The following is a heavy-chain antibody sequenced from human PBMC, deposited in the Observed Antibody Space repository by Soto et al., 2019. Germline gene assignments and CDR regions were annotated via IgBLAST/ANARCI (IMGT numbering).Heavy chain of an antibody. CDR3: ARQRCDYDTGPKFQYYFDS. CDR1: AYSFAGYW. D-gene: IGHD3-22*01. Sequence: VQYVTISSKGSAYSFAGYWITWVRQKPGKGLEWMGRIDPSDSQTYYSPSFRGHVTISATKSITTVFLQWSSLRASDTAMYYCARQRCDYDTGPKFQYYFDSGDQGTTVTV. CDR2: IDPSDSQT. J-gene: IGHJ4*02. V-gene: IGHV5-10-1*01.